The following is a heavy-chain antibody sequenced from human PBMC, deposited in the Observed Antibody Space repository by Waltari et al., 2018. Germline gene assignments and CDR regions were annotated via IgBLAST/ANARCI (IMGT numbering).Heavy chain of an antibody. D-gene: IGHD3-10*01. CDR1: GFTFINYA. J-gene: IGHJ4*02. Sequence: QVHLVESGGGVGQPGMSLRLSCTASGFTFINYAMHWVRQAPGKGLGWLQGISADGGTKYFADSVRVRFTVSRDKSTNTLHLQMTNLRPEDAAVYFCARDRQCASASSPEITHWGQGTLVTVSS. CDR2: ISADGGTK. V-gene: IGHV3-30-3*01. CDR3: ARDRQCASASSPEITH.